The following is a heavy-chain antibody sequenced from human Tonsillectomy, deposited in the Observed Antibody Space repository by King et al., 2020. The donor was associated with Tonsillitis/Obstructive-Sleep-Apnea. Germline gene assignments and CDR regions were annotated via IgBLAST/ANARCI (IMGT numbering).Heavy chain of an antibody. V-gene: IGHV4-34*01. CDR1: GGSFSGYY. J-gene: IGHJ4*02. CDR2: INHSGST. Sequence: VQLQQWGAGLLKPSETLSLTCAVYGGSFSGYYWSWIRQPPGKGLEWIGEINHSGSTNYNPSLKSRGTISVDTSKNQFSLKLSSVTAAETAVYYCAVYCSSTSCGYFDYWGQGTLVTVSS. CDR3: AVYCSSTSCGYFDY. D-gene: IGHD2-2*01.